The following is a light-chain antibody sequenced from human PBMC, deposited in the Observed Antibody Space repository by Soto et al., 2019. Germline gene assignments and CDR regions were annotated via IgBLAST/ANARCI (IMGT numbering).Light chain of an antibody. CDR3: QHYYSIPWT. CDR2: WAS. J-gene: IGKJ1*01. CDR1: QSVLSSSNNKNC. Sequence: DIVMTQSPDSLAVSLGERATINCKSSQSVLSSSNNKNCLAWYHQKPGQPPRLLIYWASTRESGVPDRFSGSGSGTDFTLTISSLQAEDVAVYYCQHYYSIPWTFGQGTKVEIK. V-gene: IGKV4-1*01.